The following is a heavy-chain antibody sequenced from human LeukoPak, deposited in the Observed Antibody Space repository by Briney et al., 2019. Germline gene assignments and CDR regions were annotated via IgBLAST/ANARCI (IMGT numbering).Heavy chain of an antibody. CDR2: IYYSGGT. CDR1: GGSFSSYY. CDR3: ARDFSAMGTPYFDY. V-gene: IGHV4-59*01. J-gene: IGHJ4*02. D-gene: IGHD5-18*01. Sequence: PSETLYLTFPGPGGSFSSYYWSWVRQPPGKGLEWIGYIYYSGGTNYNRSLKSRVTISVDTSKNQFSLKLRSVTAADTAVYYCARDFSAMGTPYFDYWGQGTLVTVSS.